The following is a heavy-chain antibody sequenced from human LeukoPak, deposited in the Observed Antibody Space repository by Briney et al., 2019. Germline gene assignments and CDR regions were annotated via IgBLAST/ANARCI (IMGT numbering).Heavy chain of an antibody. D-gene: IGHD3-3*01. CDR1: GFTFSSYG. V-gene: IGHV3-30*02. CDR3: ATTYYDFWSGYEDAFDI. J-gene: IGHJ3*02. CDR2: IRYDGSNK. Sequence: GGSLRLSCAASGFTFSSYGMHWVRQAPGKGLEWVAFIRYDGSNKYYADSVKGRFTISRDNSKNTLYLQMNSLRAEDTAVYYCATTYYDFWSGYEDAFDIWGQGTMVTVSS.